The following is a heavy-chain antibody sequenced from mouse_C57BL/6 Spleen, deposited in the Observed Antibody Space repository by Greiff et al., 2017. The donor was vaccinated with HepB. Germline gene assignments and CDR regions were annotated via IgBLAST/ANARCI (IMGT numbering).Heavy chain of an antibody. CDR1: GFTFSSYG. CDR2: ISSGGSYT. CDR3: ARQEGPFYYFDY. J-gene: IGHJ2*01. V-gene: IGHV5-6*01. Sequence: EVHLVESGGDLVKPGGSLKLSCAASGFTFSSYGMSWVRQTPDKRLEWVATISSGGSYTYYPDSVKGRFTISRDNAKNTLYLQMSSLKSEDTAMYYCARQEGPFYYFDYWGQGTTLTVSS.